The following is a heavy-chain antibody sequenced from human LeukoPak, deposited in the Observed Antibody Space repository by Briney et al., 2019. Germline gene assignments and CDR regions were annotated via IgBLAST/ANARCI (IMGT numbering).Heavy chain of an antibody. CDR1: GHTFIGYY. V-gene: IGHV1-2*02. CDR2: INSKSGGT. J-gene: IGHJ3*02. Sequence: ASVKVSCKASGHTFIGYYVHWVRQAPGQGLEWMGWINSKSGGTNYAQKFQGRVAMTRDTSISTAYMELSRLRSGDTAVYYCARGGDYYDSSGYYDDAFDIWGQGTMVTVSS. CDR3: ARGGDYYDSSGYYDDAFDI. D-gene: IGHD3-22*01.